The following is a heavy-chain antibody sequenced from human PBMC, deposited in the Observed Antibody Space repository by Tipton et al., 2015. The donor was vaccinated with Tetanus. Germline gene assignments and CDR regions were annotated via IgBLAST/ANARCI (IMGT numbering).Heavy chain of an antibody. CDR2: INTDNGNT. CDR3: AREDYVTAVDY. CDR1: GYIFTGYY. Sequence: QSGAEVRKPGASVKVSCKASGYIFTGYYIHWVRQAPGQGLEWMGWINTDNGNTNYAQKFQGRVTVTTDTSTTTAYMELRSLRSDDAALYYCAREDYVTAVDYWGQGTLVTVSS. V-gene: IGHV1-18*04. D-gene: IGHD2-21*02. J-gene: IGHJ4*02.